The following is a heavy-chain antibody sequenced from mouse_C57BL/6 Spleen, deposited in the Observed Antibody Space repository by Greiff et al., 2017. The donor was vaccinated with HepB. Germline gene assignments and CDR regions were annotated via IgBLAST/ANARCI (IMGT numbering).Heavy chain of an antibody. CDR2: ISYDGSN. CDR1: GYSITSGYY. V-gene: IGHV3-6*01. CDR3: AIYDYDGRADY. J-gene: IGHJ2*01. D-gene: IGHD2-4*01. Sequence: EVQVVESGPGLVKPSQSLSLTCSVTGYSITSGYYWNWIRQFPGNKLEWMGYISYDGSNNYNPSLKNRISITRDTSKNQFFLKLNSVTTEDTATYYCAIYDYDGRADYWGQGTTLTVSS.